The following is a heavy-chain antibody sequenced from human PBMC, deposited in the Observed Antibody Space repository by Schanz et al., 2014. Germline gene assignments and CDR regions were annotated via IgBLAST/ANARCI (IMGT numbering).Heavy chain of an antibody. CDR1: GFTFATYA. CDR2: ISSSSNYY. Sequence: EVKLLESGGGLVQPGGSLRLSCAASGFTFATYAMSWVRQAPGKGLEWVSSISSSSNYYYYADSVKGRFTISRDAAKDSLFLQMTSLRADDTAVYFCARGVRIDYWGQGTLVIVSS. V-gene: IGHV3-21*01. J-gene: IGHJ4*02. D-gene: IGHD3-3*01. CDR3: ARGVRIDY.